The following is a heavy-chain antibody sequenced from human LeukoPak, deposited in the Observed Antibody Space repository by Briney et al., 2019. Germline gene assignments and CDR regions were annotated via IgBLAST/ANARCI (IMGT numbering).Heavy chain of an antibody. J-gene: IGHJ3*01. CDR1: GDSVNNYN. D-gene: IGHD3-3*01. Sequence: PSETLSLTCTISGDSVNNYNWTWIRQPAGKGLEWIGRIYVTGNTNYNPSLQSRVAMSVDTSKNHFSLRLTSVTAADTAVYYCARAFTIFGAGGFDVWGQGTFVTVSS. CDR2: IYVTGNT. CDR3: ARAFTIFGAGGFDV. V-gene: IGHV4-4*07.